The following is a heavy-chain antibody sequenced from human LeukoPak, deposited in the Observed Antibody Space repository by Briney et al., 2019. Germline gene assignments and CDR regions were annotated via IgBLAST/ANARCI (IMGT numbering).Heavy chain of an antibody. V-gene: IGHV1-46*01. D-gene: IGHD6-13*01. CDR1: GYTFTSYY. CDR2: INPSGGST. Sequence: ASVKVSCKASGYTFTSYYMHWVRQAPGQGLEWMGIINPSGGSTSYAQKFQGRVTMTRDTSISTAYMELSRLRSDDTAVYYCARESAAAGKHYYYYGMDVWGQGTTVTVSS. CDR3: ARESAAAGKHYYYYGMDV. J-gene: IGHJ6*02.